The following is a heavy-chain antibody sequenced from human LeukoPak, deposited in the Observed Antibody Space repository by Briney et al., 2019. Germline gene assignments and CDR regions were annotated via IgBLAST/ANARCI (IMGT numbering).Heavy chain of an antibody. Sequence: GASVKVSCKASGYTFTSYGISWVRQAPGQGLEWMGWISAYNGNTNYAQKLQGRVTMTTDTSTSTAYMELRSLRSDDTAVYYCARSGTAAIPVDAFDIWGQGTMVTVSS. CDR3: ARSGTAAIPVDAFDI. J-gene: IGHJ3*02. D-gene: IGHD2-2*01. CDR2: ISAYNGNT. V-gene: IGHV1-18*01. CDR1: GYTFTSYG.